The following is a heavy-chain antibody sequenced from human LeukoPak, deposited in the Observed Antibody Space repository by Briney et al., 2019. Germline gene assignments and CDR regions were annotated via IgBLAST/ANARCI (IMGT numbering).Heavy chain of an antibody. Sequence: GASVKVSCKASGYTFTGYYMHWVRQAPGQGLEWIGWINPNSGGTNYAQKFQGRVTMTRDTSISTAYMELSRLRSDDTAVYYCARDVGYYGSGSYYHLDVWGKGTTSPSPQ. CDR2: INPNSGGT. J-gene: IGHJ6*04. D-gene: IGHD3-10*01. CDR3: ARDVGYYGSGSYYHLDV. CDR1: GYTFTGYY. V-gene: IGHV1-2*02.